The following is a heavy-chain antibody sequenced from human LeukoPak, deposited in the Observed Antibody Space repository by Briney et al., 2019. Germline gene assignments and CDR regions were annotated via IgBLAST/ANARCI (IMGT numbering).Heavy chain of an antibody. CDR3: ARRGITYSSSFFAY. Sequence: SETPSLTCTVSGDSIGGSNYYWAWIRQSPGKGLEWIGSVFYSGNTYYNPSLKSRVTISVDTSKNQFSLNLYSVTAADTATYYCARRGITYSSSFFAYWGQGTLVTVSS. CDR1: GDSIGGSNYY. V-gene: IGHV4-39*01. D-gene: IGHD6-13*01. J-gene: IGHJ4*02. CDR2: VFYSGNT.